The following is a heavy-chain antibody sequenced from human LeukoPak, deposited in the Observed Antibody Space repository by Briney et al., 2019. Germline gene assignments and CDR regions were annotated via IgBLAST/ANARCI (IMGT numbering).Heavy chain of an antibody. Sequence: GESLKISGKGSGYSFTSYWIGWVRQMPGKGLEWMGIIYPGDSDTRYSPSFPGQVTISADKSISTAYLQWSSLKASDTAMYYCASSIDYGDYDNDYYGMDVWGQGTTVTVSS. CDR2: IYPGDSDT. D-gene: IGHD4-17*01. CDR1: GYSFTSYW. J-gene: IGHJ6*02. V-gene: IGHV5-51*01. CDR3: ASSIDYGDYDNDYYGMDV.